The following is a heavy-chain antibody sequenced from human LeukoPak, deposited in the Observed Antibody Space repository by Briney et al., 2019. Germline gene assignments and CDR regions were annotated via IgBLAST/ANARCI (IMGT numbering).Heavy chain of an antibody. Sequence: GGSLRLSCAASGFTFVNHAMSWVRQAPGKGLEWVSSISGSGGNTSYGDSVKGRFTVSRDTAKNTLYLQMNSLRAEDTAVYYCAAAYSSSSVFDYWGQGTLVTVSS. CDR1: GFTFVNHA. CDR3: AAAYSSSSVFDY. V-gene: IGHV3-23*01. CDR2: ISGSGGNT. J-gene: IGHJ4*02. D-gene: IGHD6-6*01.